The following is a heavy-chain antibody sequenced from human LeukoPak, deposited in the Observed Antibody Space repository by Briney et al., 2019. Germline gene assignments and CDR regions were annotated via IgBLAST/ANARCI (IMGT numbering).Heavy chain of an antibody. J-gene: IGHJ6*02. CDR2: VYYSGST. CDR3: AYSSSPYYYYGMDV. CDR1: GGSVSSGSYY. D-gene: IGHD6-6*01. V-gene: IGHV4-61*01. Sequence: SETLSLTCTVSGGSVSSGSYYWSWIRQPPGKGLEWIGYVYYSGSTNYNPSLKSRVTISVDTSKNQFSLKLSSVTAADTAVYYCAYSSSPYYYYGMDVWGQGTTVTVSS.